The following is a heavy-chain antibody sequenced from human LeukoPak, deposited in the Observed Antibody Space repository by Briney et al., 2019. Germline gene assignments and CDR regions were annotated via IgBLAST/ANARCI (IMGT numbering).Heavy chain of an antibody. Sequence: PGESLRLSCAASGFTFNIYTMYWVRQAPGKGLEWVAFTRYDGSNKYYADSVKGRFTISRDNSKNTLYLKMNSLRAEDTAVYYCAKGLGAYYGSGSYYKGHRLVLDYWGQGTLVTVSS. CDR1: GFTFNIYT. CDR2: TRYDGSNK. D-gene: IGHD3-10*01. V-gene: IGHV3-30*02. CDR3: AKGLGAYYGSGSYYKGHRLVLDY. J-gene: IGHJ4*02.